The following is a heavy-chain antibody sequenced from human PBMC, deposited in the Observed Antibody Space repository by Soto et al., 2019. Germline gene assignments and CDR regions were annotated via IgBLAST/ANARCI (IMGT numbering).Heavy chain of an antibody. V-gene: IGHV3-74*01. J-gene: IGHJ6*02. CDR1: GLTFRNYW. CDR3: ACAVDYEFWSRTTHYGMDV. Sequence: GSLRLSCAASGLTFRNYWMHWVRQAPGQGLVWVSRISNDGTITDYADSVKGRFTVSRDNAKNTQSLQMDSLRSEDTAVYFCACAVDYEFWSRTTHYGMDVWGQGTTVTVSS. CDR2: ISNDGTIT. D-gene: IGHD3-3*01.